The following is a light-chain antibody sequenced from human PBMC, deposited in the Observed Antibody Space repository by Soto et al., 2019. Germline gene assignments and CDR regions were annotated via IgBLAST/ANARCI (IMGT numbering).Light chain of an antibody. CDR2: AAS. CDR3: LQDYNYPFT. Sequence: AIQMTQSPSSLSASVGDRVTITCRASQGSRNDLAWYQQKPGKAPKLLIYAASSLQSGVPSRFSGSASGTDFTLTISSLQPEDFATYYCLQDYNYPFTFGPGTKVDIK. J-gene: IGKJ3*01. CDR1: QGSRND. V-gene: IGKV1-6*01.